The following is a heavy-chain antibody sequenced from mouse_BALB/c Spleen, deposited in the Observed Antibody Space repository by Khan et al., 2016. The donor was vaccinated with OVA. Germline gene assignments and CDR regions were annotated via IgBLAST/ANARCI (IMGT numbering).Heavy chain of an antibody. J-gene: IGHJ2*01. V-gene: IGHV5-17*02. CDR2: ISGDTSTI. CDR3: ATSYFYGYYFDY. CDR1: GFTFSNYG. D-gene: IGHD1-1*01. Sequence: EVHLVESGGGLVQPGGSRKLSCAASGFTFSNYGMHWVRQAPEKGLEWVAFISGDTSTIYYADTVKGRFTISRDNPKNTLFLQMTSLMSEDTARYYCATSYFYGYYFDYWGQGTTLTVSS.